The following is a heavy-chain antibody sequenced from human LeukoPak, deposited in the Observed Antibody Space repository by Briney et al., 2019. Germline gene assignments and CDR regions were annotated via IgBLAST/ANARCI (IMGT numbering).Heavy chain of an antibody. CDR3: ARDLVVVVPNWFDP. Sequence: GGSLRLSCAASAFTFSSYSMNWVRQAPGKGLEWVSYISSSSSTIYYADSVKGRFTISRDNAKNSLYLQMNSLRAEDTAVYYCARDLVVVVPNWFDPWGQGTLVTVSS. V-gene: IGHV3-48*01. D-gene: IGHD2-2*01. CDR2: ISSSSSTI. CDR1: AFTFSSYS. J-gene: IGHJ5*02.